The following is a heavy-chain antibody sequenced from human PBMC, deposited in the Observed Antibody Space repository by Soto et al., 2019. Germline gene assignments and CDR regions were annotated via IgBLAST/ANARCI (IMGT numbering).Heavy chain of an antibody. CDR2: IIPILGIA. Sequence: SVKVSCKASGGTFSSYTISWVRQAPGQGLEWMGRIIPILGIANYAQKFQGRVTMTEDTSTDTAYMELSSLRSEDTAVYYCATDMRAALRAPRPSYCAMDVRGQATTGTVSS. D-gene: IGHD6-6*01. V-gene: IGHV1-69*04. J-gene: IGHJ6*02. CDR1: GGTFSSYT. CDR3: ATDMRAALRAPRPSYCAMDV.